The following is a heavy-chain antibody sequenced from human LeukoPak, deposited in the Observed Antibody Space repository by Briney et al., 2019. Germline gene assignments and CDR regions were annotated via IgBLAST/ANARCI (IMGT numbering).Heavy chain of an antibody. J-gene: IGHJ5*02. CDR3: SRGGYYFGS. Sequence: GGSLRLSCAASGFTFSDYWMSWVRQAPGKGLEWVANIKPDGRENYYVDSVKGRFTVSRDNTKNSLYLQMSSLTAEDTAMYYCSRGGYYFGSWGQGTLVTVSS. CDR2: IKPDGREN. D-gene: IGHD3-3*01. CDR1: GFTFSDYW. V-gene: IGHV3-7*01.